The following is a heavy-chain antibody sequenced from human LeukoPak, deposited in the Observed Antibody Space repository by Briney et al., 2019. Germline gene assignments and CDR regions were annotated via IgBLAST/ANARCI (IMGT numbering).Heavy chain of an antibody. D-gene: IGHD2-8*01. Sequence: SETLSLTCTVSGGSISSYYWSWLRQPPGKGLEWIGYIYYSGSTNYNPSLKSRVTISVDTSKNQFSLKLSSVTAADTAVYYCARDRIGPTNYYFDYWGQGTLVTVS. CDR2: IYYSGST. J-gene: IGHJ4*02. V-gene: IGHV4-59*01. CDR3: ARDRIGPTNYYFDY. CDR1: GGSISSYY.